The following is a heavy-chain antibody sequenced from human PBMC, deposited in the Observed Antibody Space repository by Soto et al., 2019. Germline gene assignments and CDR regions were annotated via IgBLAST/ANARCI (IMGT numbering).Heavy chain of an antibody. CDR1: GWAFSGYH. V-gene: IGHV4-34*01. CDR3: ATRDSYYGMDF. J-gene: IGHJ6*02. CDR2: INQSGST. Sequence: XETLSLTCGVYGWAFSGYHWSWIRQAPGKGLEWIGEINQSGSTNYSPSLKSRVTMSVDTSKKQFSLKLNSVTAADTALYYCATRDSYYGMDFWGQGTTVTVSS.